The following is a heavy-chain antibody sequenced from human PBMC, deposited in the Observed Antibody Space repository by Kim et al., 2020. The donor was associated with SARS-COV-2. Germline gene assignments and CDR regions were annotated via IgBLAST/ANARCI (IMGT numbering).Heavy chain of an antibody. V-gene: IGHV4-31*03. J-gene: IGHJ4*02. CDR2: IYYSGST. CDR3: ARSTGGVVTPDPLFDY. D-gene: IGHD3-3*01. CDR1: GGSISSGGYY. Sequence: SETLSLTCTVSGGSISSGGYYWSWIRQHPGKGLEWIGYIYYSGSTYYNPSLKSRVTISVDTSKNQFSLKLSSVTAADTAVYYCARSTGGVVTPDPLFDYWGQGTLVTVSS.